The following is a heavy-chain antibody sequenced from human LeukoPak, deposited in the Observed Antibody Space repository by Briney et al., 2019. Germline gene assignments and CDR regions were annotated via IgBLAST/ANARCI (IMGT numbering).Heavy chain of an antibody. CDR2: INPNSGGT. D-gene: IGHD3-22*01. CDR3: AREGYYDSSGYRFDY. V-gene: IGHV1-2*02. J-gene: IGHJ4*02. Sequence: ASVKVSCNASGYTFTGYYMHRVRQAPGQGLEWTGWINPNSGGTNYAQKFRGRVTMTRDTSISTAYMELSRLRSDDTAVYYCAREGYYDSSGYRFDYWGQGTLVTVSS. CDR1: GYTFTGYY.